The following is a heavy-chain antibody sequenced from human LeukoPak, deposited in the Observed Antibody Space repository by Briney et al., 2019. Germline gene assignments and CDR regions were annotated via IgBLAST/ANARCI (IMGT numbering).Heavy chain of an antibody. CDR3: TRAQYGYAFDY. Sequence: SETLSLTCSVSGGSASSYYWTWIRQPPGKGLEWIGYIYYTGSTNYNPSLKSRVTISLDTSKNQFSLKLSSVTAADTAVYYFTRAQYGYAFDYWGQGALVTVSS. CDR2: IYYTGST. CDR1: GGSASSYY. V-gene: IGHV4-59*02. J-gene: IGHJ4*02. D-gene: IGHD5-12*01.